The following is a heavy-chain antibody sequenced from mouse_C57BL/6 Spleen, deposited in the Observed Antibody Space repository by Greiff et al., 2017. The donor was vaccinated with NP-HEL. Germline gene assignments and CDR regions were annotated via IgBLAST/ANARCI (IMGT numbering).Heavy chain of an antibody. CDR1: GYTFTSYW. CDR3: ARWNLGDPPYFDY. CDR2: IDPSDSYT. J-gene: IGHJ2*01. V-gene: IGHV1-59*01. Sequence: QVQLQQPGAELVRPGTSVKLSCKASGYTFTSYWMHWVKQRPGQGLEWIGVIDPSDSYTNYNQKFKGKATLTVDTSSSTAYMQLSSLTSEDSAVYYCARWNLGDPPYFDYWGQGTTLTVSS.